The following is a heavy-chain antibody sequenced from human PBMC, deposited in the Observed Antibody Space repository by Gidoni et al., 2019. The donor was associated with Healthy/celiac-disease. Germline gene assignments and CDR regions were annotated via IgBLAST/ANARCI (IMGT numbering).Heavy chain of an antibody. Sequence: QVQLQQWGAGLLKPSETLSLTCAVYGGSFSGYYWSWIRQPPGKGLEWIGEINHSGSTNYNPSLKSRVTISVDTSKNQFSLKLSSVTAADTAVYYCARRYSGYFRRGSLKPLGVFDIWGQGTMVTVSS. CDR3: ARRYSGYFRRGSLKPLGVFDI. J-gene: IGHJ3*02. V-gene: IGHV4-34*01. CDR2: INHSGST. D-gene: IGHD5-12*01. CDR1: GGSFSGYY.